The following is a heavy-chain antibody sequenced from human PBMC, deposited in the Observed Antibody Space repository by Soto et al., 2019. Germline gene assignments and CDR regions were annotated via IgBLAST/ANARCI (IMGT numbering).Heavy chain of an antibody. D-gene: IGHD6-19*01. Sequence: PGGSLRLSCAASGFTFSDAWLSWVRQAPGKGLEWVGRIKSRGSGGTTHYDAPVNAKLTISRDDSENTMYLQMNRLKAEDTAVYFCSWLDKETTMRDWGQGTGVTVSS. CDR1: GFTFSDAW. CDR3: SWLDKETTMRD. V-gene: IGHV3-15*01. CDR2: IKSRGSGGTT. J-gene: IGHJ4*02.